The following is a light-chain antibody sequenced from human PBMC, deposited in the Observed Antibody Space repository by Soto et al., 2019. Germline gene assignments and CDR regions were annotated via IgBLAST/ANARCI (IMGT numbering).Light chain of an antibody. CDR3: QSFGTILRGAV. CDR1: TSNIGAGYD. V-gene: IGLV1-40*01. Sequence: QAVVTQPPSVSGAPGQRVTISCTGTTSNIGAGYDVHWYHQPPGAAPKLLISGNNNRPSGVPDRFSGSRSGTSASLAITGLQAEDEADYYCQSFGTILRGAVFGGGTKLTVL. J-gene: IGLJ3*02. CDR2: GNN.